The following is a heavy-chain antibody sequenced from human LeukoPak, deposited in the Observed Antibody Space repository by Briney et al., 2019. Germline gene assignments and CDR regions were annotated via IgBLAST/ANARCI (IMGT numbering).Heavy chain of an antibody. J-gene: IGHJ4*02. V-gene: IGHV3-73*01. CDR3: TSTRY. CDR2: NRSKANSYAK. CDR1: GFTFSGPA. Sequence: GGSLRLSCAAAGFTFSGPAMHGVRQASGKGLEGGGRNRSKANSYAKAYAASVKGRDTISRDDSKNTAYLQMNSLKTEDTAVYYCTSTRYWGQGTLVTVPS.